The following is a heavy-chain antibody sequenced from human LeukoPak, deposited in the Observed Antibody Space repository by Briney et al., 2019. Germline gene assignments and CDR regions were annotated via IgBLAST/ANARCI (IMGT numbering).Heavy chain of an antibody. CDR3: ASLRDGYIDFDY. J-gene: IGHJ4*02. CDR2: IYHSGST. V-gene: IGHV4-59*12. Sequence: PSETLSLTCTVSGGSISSYYWSWIRQPPGKGLEWIGYIYHSGSTYYNPSLKSRVTISVDRSKNQFSLKLSSVTAADTAVYYCASLRDGYIDFDYWGQGTLVTVSS. CDR1: GGSISSYY. D-gene: IGHD5-24*01.